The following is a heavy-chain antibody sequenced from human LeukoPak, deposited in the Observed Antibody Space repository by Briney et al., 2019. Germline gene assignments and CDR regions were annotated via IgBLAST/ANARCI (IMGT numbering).Heavy chain of an antibody. CDR1: GYTFTGYY. D-gene: IGHD3-3*01. CDR3: AREYDFWSGHSEFDY. J-gene: IGHJ4*02. CDR2: INPNSGGT. Sequence: ASVKVSCKASGYTFTGYYMHWVRQAPGQGLEWMGWINPNSGGTNYAQKFQGRVTMTRDTSISTAYMELSRLRSDDTAVYYCAREYDFWSGHSEFDYWGQGTPVTVSS. V-gene: IGHV1-2*02.